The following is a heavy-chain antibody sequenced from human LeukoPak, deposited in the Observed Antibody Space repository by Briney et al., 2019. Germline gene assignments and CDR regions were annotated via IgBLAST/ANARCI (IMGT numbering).Heavy chain of an antibody. CDR3: ARDSGGSYAYGY. J-gene: IGHJ4*02. Sequence: GGSLRLSCAASGFTFSSYWMHWVRQAPGKGLVWVSVSRMNSDVSSRSYADSVKGRFTISRDNAKNTLYLQMNSLRAEDTAVYYCARDSGGSYAYGYWGQGTLVTVSS. CDR1: GFTFSSYW. D-gene: IGHD1-26*01. V-gene: IGHV3-74*01. CDR2: MNSDVSSR.